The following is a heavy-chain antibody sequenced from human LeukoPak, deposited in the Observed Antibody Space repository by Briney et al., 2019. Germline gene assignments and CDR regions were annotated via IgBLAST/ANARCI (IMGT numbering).Heavy chain of an antibody. CDR1: GFTFSNYA. CDR2: ITRDGNGT. CDR3: AGGRLGDY. D-gene: IGHD3-16*01. J-gene: IGHJ4*01. Sequence: GGSLRLSCAASGFTFSNYAMNWVRQAPGKGLEYLSAITRDGNGTYLASAVKGRFTISRDNSKNTVFLQMGNLRVEDTAVYYCAGGRLGDYWGHGTLVTVSS. V-gene: IGHV3-64*01.